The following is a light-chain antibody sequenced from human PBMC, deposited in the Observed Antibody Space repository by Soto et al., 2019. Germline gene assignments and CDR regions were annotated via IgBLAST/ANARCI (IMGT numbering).Light chain of an antibody. CDR2: GAS. CDR1: QSVSSNY. CDR3: QQYGSSPTWT. V-gene: IGKV3-20*01. J-gene: IGKJ1*01. Sequence: ESVLTQSPGTLSLSPGERATLSCRASQSVSSNYLAWYQQKPGQAPRLLIYGASTRATGIPDRFSGSGSGTDFTLTLSGLEPEDSAVYYCQQYGSSPTWTFGQGTKVEIK.